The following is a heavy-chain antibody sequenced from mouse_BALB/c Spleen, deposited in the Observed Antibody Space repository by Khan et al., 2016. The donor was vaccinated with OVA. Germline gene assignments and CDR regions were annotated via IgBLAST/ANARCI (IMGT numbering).Heavy chain of an antibody. J-gene: IGHJ4*01. V-gene: IGHV2-6-1*01. CDR1: GFSLTNYG. Sequence: QVQLKESGPGLAAPSQSLSITCTISGFSLTNYGVHWVRQPPGKGLEWLVVIWSDGSTNYNSVLKSRLTITKDNSQSQVFLKMNSLQTDDKAIYFCARQPYYHYNTMDYWGQGTSVTVSS. CDR2: IWSDGST. D-gene: IGHD2-10*01. CDR3: ARQPYYHYNTMDY.